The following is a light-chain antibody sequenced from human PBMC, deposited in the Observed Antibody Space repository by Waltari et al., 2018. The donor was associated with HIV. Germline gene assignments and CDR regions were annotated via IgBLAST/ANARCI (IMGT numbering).Light chain of an antibody. CDR2: DDS. CDR1: NIGSKS. Sequence: SYVLTQPPSVSVAPGQTARITCGRNNIGSKSVHWYQQKPGQAPGLVLYDDSDRPSGIPERFSGSKSGNTATLTISRVEAGDEADYYCQVWDTISVSYVFGTGTKVTVL. V-gene: IGLV3-21*02. CDR3: QVWDTISVSYV. J-gene: IGLJ1*01.